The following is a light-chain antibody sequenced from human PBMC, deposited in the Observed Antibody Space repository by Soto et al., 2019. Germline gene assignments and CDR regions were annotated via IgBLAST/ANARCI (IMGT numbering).Light chain of an antibody. CDR1: QSVSSSY. CDR2: GAS. J-gene: IGKJ1*01. Sequence: EIVLTHSPGTLSLSPGERATLSCRASQSVSSSYLAWYQQKPGQAPRLLIYGASARATGIPARFSGSGSGTEFTLTISSLQSEDSAVYYCQQYDNWWTFGPGTKVDIK. V-gene: IGKV3-15*01. CDR3: QQYDNWWT.